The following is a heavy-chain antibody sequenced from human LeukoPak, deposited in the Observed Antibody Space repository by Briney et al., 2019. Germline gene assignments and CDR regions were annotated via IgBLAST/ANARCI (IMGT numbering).Heavy chain of an antibody. CDR3: TRRSSDDSSGYYV. J-gene: IGHJ4*02. CDR1: GFIFSGSA. D-gene: IGHD3-22*01. CDR2: IRNKANTYAT. Sequence: GGSLRLSCAASGFIFSGSAMHWVRQASGKGLEWVGRIRNKANTYATAYSTSVKGRFTISRDDSKNTAYLQMNSLKTVDTAVYYCTRRSSDDSSGYYVWGQGTLVTVSS. V-gene: IGHV3-73*01.